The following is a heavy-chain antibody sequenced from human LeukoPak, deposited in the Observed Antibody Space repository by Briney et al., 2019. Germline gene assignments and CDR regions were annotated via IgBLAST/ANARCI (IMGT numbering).Heavy chain of an antibody. V-gene: IGHV4-59*08. D-gene: IGHD1-1*01. CDR3: ARNGNWNYVDY. J-gene: IGHJ4*02. Sequence: PSETLSLTCTVSGGSISSYYWSWIRQPPGKGLEWIGYIYYSGNTSYIPSLKSRVTISVDTSKNQFSLRLSSVTAADTAVYYCARNGNWNYVDYWGQGTLVTVSS. CDR2: IYYSGNT. CDR1: GGSISSYY.